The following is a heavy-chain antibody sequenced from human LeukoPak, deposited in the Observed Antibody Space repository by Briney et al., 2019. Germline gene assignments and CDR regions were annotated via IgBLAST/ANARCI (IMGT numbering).Heavy chain of an antibody. D-gene: IGHD6-13*01. CDR1: GGSISSYY. Sequence: SETLSLTCTVSGGSISSYYWSWIRQPPGKGLEWIGYIYTSGSTNYNPSLKSRVTISVDTSKNQFSLKLSSVTAADTAVYYCARRFRIAGNFDYWGQGTLVTVSS. CDR2: IYTSGST. V-gene: IGHV4-4*09. J-gene: IGHJ4*02. CDR3: ARRFRIAGNFDY.